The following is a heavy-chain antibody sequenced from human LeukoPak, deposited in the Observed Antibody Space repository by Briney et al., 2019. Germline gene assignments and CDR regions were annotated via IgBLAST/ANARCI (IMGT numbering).Heavy chain of an antibody. CDR1: GFPFSSYA. Sequence: LRLSCAASGFPFSSYAMGWVRQAPGKGLEWIGYIYHSGSTYYNPSLKSRVTISVDRSKNQFSLKLSSVTAADTAVYYCARVATPLASYVHSYDSLWYFDYWGQGILVNVSS. CDR3: ARVATPLASYVHSYDSLWYFDY. CDR2: IYHSGST. V-gene: IGHV4-30-2*01. J-gene: IGHJ4*02. D-gene: IGHD3-22*01.